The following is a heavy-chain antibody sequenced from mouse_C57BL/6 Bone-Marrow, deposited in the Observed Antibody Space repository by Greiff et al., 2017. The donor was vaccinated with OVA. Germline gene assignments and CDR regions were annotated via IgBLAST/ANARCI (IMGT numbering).Heavy chain of an antibody. CDR1: GFNIKDDY. V-gene: IGHV14-4*01. D-gene: IGHD2-1*01. Sequence: VQLQQSGAELVRPGASVKLSCTASGFNIKDDYMHWVKQRPEQGLEWIGWIDPENGDTEYASKFQGKATITADTSSNTAYLQLRSLTSEDTAVYYCTTFYYGNSYWYFDVWGTGTTVTVSS. CDR3: TTFYYGNSYWYFDV. CDR2: IDPENGDT. J-gene: IGHJ1*03.